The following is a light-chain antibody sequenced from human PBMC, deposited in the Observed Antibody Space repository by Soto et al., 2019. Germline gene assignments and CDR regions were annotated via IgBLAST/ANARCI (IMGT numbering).Light chain of an antibody. CDR2: EVS. J-gene: IGLJ1*01. CDR3: SSFAGSNNFPYV. Sequence: QSALTQPASVSGSPGQSITISCTGTSSDVGSYNSVSWYRQHPGKAPKLMLYEVSNRPSGVSNRFSGSKSGNTASLTISGLQAEDEADYYCSSFAGSNNFPYVFGTGTKLTVL. V-gene: IGLV2-14*01. CDR1: SSDVGSYNS.